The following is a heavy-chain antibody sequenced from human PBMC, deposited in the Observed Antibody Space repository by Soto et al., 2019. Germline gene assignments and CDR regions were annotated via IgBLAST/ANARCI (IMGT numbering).Heavy chain of an antibody. V-gene: IGHV3-48*01. D-gene: IGHD5-18*01. Sequence: EVQLVESGGGLVQPGGSLRLSCAASGFSFSNYGMNWVRQAPGKGLEWVSYMSSSSSTISYADSVKGRFTISRDNAKNSLYLQLNSLRAEDTAVYYCARGGSSRPDYWGQGTLVTVSS. CDR1: GFSFSNYG. CDR3: ARGGSSRPDY. CDR2: MSSSSSTI. J-gene: IGHJ4*02.